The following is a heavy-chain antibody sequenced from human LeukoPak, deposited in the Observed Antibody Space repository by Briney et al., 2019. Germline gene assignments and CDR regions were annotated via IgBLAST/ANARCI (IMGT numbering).Heavy chain of an antibody. CDR3: ARVGATGTTSPFDY. CDR2: INPNSGGT. J-gene: IGHJ4*02. CDR1: GYTFTGYY. V-gene: IGHV1-2*02. D-gene: IGHD1-1*01. Sequence: ASVKVSCKASGYTFTGYYMHWVRQAPGRGLEWMGWINPNSGGTNYAQKFQGRVTMTSDTSISTAYMELSRLRSDDTAVYYCARVGATGTTSPFDYWGQGTLVTVSS.